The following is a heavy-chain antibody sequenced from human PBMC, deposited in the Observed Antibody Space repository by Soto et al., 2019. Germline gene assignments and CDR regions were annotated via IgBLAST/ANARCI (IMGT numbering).Heavy chain of an antibody. J-gene: IGHJ6*02. Sequence: SVKVSCKASGFTSTSSAVQWVRQARGQRLEWIGWIVVGSGNTNYAQKFQERVTITRDMSTSTAYMELSSLRSEDTAVYYCAAEEAAMVTEAYYYYYGMDVWGQGTTVTVS. CDR2: IVVGSGNT. V-gene: IGHV1-58*01. D-gene: IGHD5-18*01. CDR1: GFTSTSSA. CDR3: AAEEAAMVTEAYYYYYGMDV.